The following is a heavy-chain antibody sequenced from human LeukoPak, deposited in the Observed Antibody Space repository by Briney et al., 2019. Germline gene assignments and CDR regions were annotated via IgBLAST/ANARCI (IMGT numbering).Heavy chain of an antibody. D-gene: IGHD3-22*01. V-gene: IGHV1-2*02. CDR3: ARLGNYYDSSGYYGDY. CDR2: INPNSGGT. CDR1: GNTFTNYA. J-gene: IGHJ4*02. Sequence: ASVKVSCKASGNTFTNYAMNWVRQAPGQGREWMGWINPNSGGTNYAQKFQGRVTMTRDTSISTAYMELSRLRSDDTAVYYCARLGNYYDSSGYYGDYWGQGTLVTVSS.